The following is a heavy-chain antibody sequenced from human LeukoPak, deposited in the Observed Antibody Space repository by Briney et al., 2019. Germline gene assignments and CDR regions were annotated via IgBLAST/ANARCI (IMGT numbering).Heavy chain of an antibody. CDR3: VRYTGYSSSWYFDY. V-gene: IGHV4-59*11. J-gene: IGHJ4*02. D-gene: IGHD6-13*01. CDR2: IYYSGST. CDR1: GMSITSRHY. Sequence: SETLSLTCSVSGMSITSRHYWSWIRQPPGKGLEWIGYIYYSGSTNYNPSLKSRVTISVDTSKNQFSLKVSSVTAADTAVYYCVRYTGYSSSWYFDYWGQGILVTVSS.